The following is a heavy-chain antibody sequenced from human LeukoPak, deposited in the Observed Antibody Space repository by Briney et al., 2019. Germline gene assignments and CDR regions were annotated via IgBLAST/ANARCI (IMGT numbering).Heavy chain of an antibody. CDR3: ASTLGASRGVDY. D-gene: IGHD1-26*01. V-gene: IGHV4-39*01. CDR2: IYYSGST. J-gene: IGHJ4*02. CDR1: GGSISSSRYY. Sequence: PSETLSLTCTASGGSISSSRYYWGWIRQPPGKGLEWIGSIYYSGSTYYNPSLKGRVTISVDTSKNQFSLKLTSVTAADTAVYYCASTLGASRGVDYWGQGTLVTVSS.